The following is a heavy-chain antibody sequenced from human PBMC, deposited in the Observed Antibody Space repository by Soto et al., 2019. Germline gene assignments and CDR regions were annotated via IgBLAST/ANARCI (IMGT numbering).Heavy chain of an antibody. J-gene: IGHJ5*01. CDR3: ARDGYSDSGSYSDWFDS. CDR1: GGSVSSPKW. Sequence: SETLSLTCGASGGSVSSPKWWSWVRQPPGKGLEWIGEISHSGSTNYNPSLKSRVTISMDNSKNQFFLQMTSVTAADTAFYYCARDGYSDSGSYSDWFDSWGQGILVTVSS. V-gene: IGHV4-4*02. D-gene: IGHD3-10*01. CDR2: ISHSGST.